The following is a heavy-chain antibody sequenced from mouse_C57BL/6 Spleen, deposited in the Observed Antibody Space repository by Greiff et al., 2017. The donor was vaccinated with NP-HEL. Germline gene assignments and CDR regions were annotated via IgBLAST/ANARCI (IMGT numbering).Heavy chain of an antibody. J-gene: IGHJ2*01. V-gene: IGHV1-69*01. CDR2: IAPSDSYT. CDR1: GYTFTSYW. Sequence: QVQLQQPGAELVMPGASVKLSCKASGYTFTSYWMPWVKQRPGQGLEWIGEIAPSDSYTNYNQKFKGKSTLTVDKSSSTAYMQLSSLTSEDSAVYYCTLYYDVSSYYLDYWGQGTTLTVSS. CDR3: TLYYDVSSYYLDY. D-gene: IGHD1-1*01.